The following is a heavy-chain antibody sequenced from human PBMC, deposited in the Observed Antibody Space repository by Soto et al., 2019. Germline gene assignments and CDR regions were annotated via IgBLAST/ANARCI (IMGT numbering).Heavy chain of an antibody. J-gene: IGHJ4*02. CDR3: ARVFSTFLKYFDS. Sequence: SETLSLTCAPSGDSIASGRFSWGWVRQPPGKGLEWIGYIYHNEHTYYNPSLRSRVTISVDRSKNQFSLKLTSVTAADTAMYYCARVFSTFLKYFDSWGQGILVT. V-gene: IGHV4-30-2*01. D-gene: IGHD3-3*01. CDR2: IYHNEHT. CDR1: GDSIASGRFS.